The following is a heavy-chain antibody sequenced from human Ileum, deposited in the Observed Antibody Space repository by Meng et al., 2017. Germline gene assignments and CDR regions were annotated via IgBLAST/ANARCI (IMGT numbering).Heavy chain of an antibody. V-gene: IGHV3-21*02. J-gene: IGHJ5*02. CDR3: ASDPNWSTT. CDR1: RSIFDSYD. Sequence: EAELGELGGCLGKPGGSLRLSCVGSRSIFDSYDMTWIRQAPGKGPEWVASMGLGHSHGSYADSVIGRFTVSRDNAKTSFFLQMNSLRAEDTAIYYCASDPNWSTTWGQGTLVTVSS. CDR2: MGLGHSHG.